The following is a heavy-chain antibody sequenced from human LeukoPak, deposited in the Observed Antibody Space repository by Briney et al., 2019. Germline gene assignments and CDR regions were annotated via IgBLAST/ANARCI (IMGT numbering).Heavy chain of an antibody. V-gene: IGHV4-34*01. CDR1: GGSFSGYY. CDR2: INHSGST. Sequence: PSETLSLTCAVYGGSFSGYYWSWIRQPPGKGLEWIGEINHSGSTNYNPSLKSRVTISVDTSKNQFSLKLSSVTAADTAVYYCARGGSQYYYGSGSWGNYYYYYGMDVWGQGTTVTVSS. D-gene: IGHD3-10*01. J-gene: IGHJ6*02. CDR3: ARGGSQYYYGSGSWGNYYYYYGMDV.